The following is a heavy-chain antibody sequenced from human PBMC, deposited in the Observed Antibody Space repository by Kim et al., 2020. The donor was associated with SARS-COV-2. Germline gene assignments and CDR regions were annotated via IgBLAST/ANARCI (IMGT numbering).Heavy chain of an antibody. CDR3: ARIRYCSGGSCYSRYYGMDV. J-gene: IGHJ6*02. D-gene: IGHD2-15*01. Sequence: SETLSLTCAVYGGSFSGYYWSWIRQPPGKGLEWIGEINHSGSTNYNPSLKSRVTISVDTSKNQFSLKLSSVTAADTAVYYCARIRYCSGGSCYSRYYGMDVWGQGTTVTVSS. CDR2: INHSGST. V-gene: IGHV4-34*01. CDR1: GGSFSGYY.